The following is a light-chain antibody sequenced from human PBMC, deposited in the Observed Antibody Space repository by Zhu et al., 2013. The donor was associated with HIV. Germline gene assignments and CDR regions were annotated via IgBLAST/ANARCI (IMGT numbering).Light chain of an antibody. J-gene: IGLJ2*01. CDR3: CSYAGSSTLL. CDR2: GNT. Sequence: QSVLTQPPSVSGAPGQRVIISCTGISSNIGAGYDVHWYQHLPGTAPKLLIYGNTNRPSGVPDRFSGSKSATSASLAITGLQAEDEADYYCCSYAGSSTLLFGGGTKVTVL. CDR1: SSNIGAGYD. V-gene: IGLV1-40*01.